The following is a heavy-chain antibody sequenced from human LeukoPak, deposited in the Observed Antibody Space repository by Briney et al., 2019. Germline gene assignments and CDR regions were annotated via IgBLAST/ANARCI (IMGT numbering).Heavy chain of an antibody. V-gene: IGHV1-46*01. D-gene: IGHD2-15*01. CDR3: AIGYCRGGSCDDEPGDAFDI. CDR1: GYTFTSYY. Sequence: ASVKVSCKASGYTFTSYYIHWVRQAPGQGPEWMGIIYPSGGSTTYAQKFQGRVTMTRDMSTSTVYMELSSLRSEDTAVYYCAIGYCRGGSCDDEPGDAFDIWGQGTMVTVSS. J-gene: IGHJ3*02. CDR2: IYPSGGST.